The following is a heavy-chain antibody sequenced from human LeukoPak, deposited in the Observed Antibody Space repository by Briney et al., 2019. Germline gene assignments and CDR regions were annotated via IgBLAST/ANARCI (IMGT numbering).Heavy chain of an antibody. CDR1: TFSFSSYA. V-gene: IGHV3-23*01. CDR3: AKIGSDYYYGLGEAYY. Sequence: GGSLRLSCAASTFSFSSYAMSWVRQAPGKGLEWVSTISASGGSTYYADSVKGWFTISRDNSKNTLHLQMNSLRAEDTAVYYCAKIGSDYYYGLGEAYYWGQGTPVTVSS. D-gene: IGHD3-10*01. J-gene: IGHJ4*02. CDR2: ISASGGST.